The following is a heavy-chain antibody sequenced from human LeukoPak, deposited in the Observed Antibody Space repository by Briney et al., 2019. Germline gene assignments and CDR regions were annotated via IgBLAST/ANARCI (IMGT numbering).Heavy chain of an antibody. CDR1: GYTFTSYY. D-gene: IGHD3-22*01. J-gene: IGHJ4*02. CDR2: INPSGGST. Sequence: GASVKVSCKASGYTFTSYYMHWVRQAPGQGLEWMGIINPSGGSTSYAQKFQGRVTMTRDTSTSTVYMELSGLRSEDTAVYYCARAGYYDSSDHPYYFDYWGQGTLVTVSS. V-gene: IGHV1-46*01. CDR3: ARAGYYDSSDHPYYFDY.